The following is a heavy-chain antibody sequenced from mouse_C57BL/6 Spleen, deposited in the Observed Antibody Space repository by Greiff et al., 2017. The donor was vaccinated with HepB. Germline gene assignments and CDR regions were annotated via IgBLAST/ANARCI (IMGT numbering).Heavy chain of an antibody. CDR1: GFTFSDYY. D-gene: IGHD2-4*01. V-gene: IGHV5-12*01. CDR3: AREDYDEGGMDY. J-gene: IGHJ4*01. CDR2: ISNGGGST. Sequence: EVQVVESGGGLVQPGGSLKLSCAASGFTFSDYYMYWVRQTPEKRLEWVAYISNGGGSTYYPDTVKGRFTISRDNAKNTLYLQMSRLKSEDTAMYYCAREDYDEGGMDYWGQGTSVTVSS.